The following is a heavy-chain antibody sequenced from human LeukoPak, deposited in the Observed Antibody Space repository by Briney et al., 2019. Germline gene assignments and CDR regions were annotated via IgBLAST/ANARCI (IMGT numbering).Heavy chain of an antibody. D-gene: IGHD2-2*01. Sequence: GRSLRLSCAASGFTFSNYAMHWVRQAPGKGLEWVAVISYDGNNKYYADSVKGRFTISRDNSKNTLYLQMNSLRAEDTAVYYCARGPDLTCSTTICYRYFDYWGRGTLVTVSS. CDR2: ISYDGNNK. CDR3: ARGPDLTCSTTICYRYFDY. J-gene: IGHJ4*02. V-gene: IGHV3-30-3*01. CDR1: GFTFSNYA.